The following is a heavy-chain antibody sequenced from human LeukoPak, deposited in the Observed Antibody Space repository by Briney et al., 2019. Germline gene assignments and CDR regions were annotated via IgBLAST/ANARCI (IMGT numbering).Heavy chain of an antibody. Sequence: PGRSLRLSCAASGFTFSSYAMHWVRQAPGKRLEWAAVISYDGSNKYYADSVKGRFTISRDNSKNTLYLQMNSLRAEDTAVYYCARVFSVYFDYWGQGTLVTVSS. D-gene: IGHD3-10*01. J-gene: IGHJ4*02. CDR3: ARVFSVYFDY. CDR1: GFTFSSYA. CDR2: ISYDGSNK. V-gene: IGHV3-30*01.